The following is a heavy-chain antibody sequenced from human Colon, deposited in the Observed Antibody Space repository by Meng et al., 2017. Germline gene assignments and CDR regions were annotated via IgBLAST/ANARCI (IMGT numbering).Heavy chain of an antibody. Sequence: GRLQESAHGLVQPSQTLSLTCTVSGGSISSGDYYWSWIRQPPGKGLEWIGYIYYSGSTYSNASLKSRVTISIDRSKNQFSLKLSSVTAADTAVYYCARDRKHYGERGWFDPWGQGTLVTVSS. CDR1: GGSISSGDYY. CDR2: IYYSGST. J-gene: IGHJ5*02. CDR3: ARDRKHYGERGWFDP. V-gene: IGHV4-30-4*01. D-gene: IGHD4-17*01.